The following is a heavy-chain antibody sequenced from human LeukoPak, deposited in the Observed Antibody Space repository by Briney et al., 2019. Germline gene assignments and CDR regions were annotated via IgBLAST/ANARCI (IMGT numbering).Heavy chain of an antibody. J-gene: IGHJ5*02. D-gene: IGHD1-1*01. V-gene: IGHV4-59*01. CDR1: GGSISSYY. Sequence: SETLSLTCTVSGGSISSYYWSWIRQPPGKGLEWIGYIYYSGSTNYNPSLKSRVTISADTSKNQFPLKLSSVTAADTAVYYCARHNSRYPFDPWGQGTLVTVPS. CDR2: IYYSGST. CDR3: ARHNSRYPFDP.